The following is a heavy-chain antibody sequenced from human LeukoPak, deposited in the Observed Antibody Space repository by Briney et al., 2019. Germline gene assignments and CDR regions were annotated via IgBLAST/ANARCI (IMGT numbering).Heavy chain of an antibody. CDR1: GFTFSRYG. CDR3: ARGPDYDILADYFDY. D-gene: IGHD3-9*01. J-gene: IGHJ4*02. CDR2: ISYDGSNK. Sequence: GGSLRLSCAASGFTFSRYGMHWVRQAPGKGLEWVAVISYDGSNKFYADSVRGRFTISRDNSKNTLFLQMNSLRPEDTAVYYCARGPDYDILADYFDYWGQGTLVTVSS. V-gene: IGHV3-30*19.